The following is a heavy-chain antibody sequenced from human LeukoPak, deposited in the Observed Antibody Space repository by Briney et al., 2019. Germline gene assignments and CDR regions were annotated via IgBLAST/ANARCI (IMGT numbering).Heavy chain of an antibody. D-gene: IGHD6-19*01. CDR2: INHSGST. V-gene: IGHV4-34*01. CDR1: GGSFSGYY. J-gene: IGHJ5*02. CDR3: ARDSAGYSSGWYEP. Sequence: SETLSLTCAVYGGSFSGYYWSWIRQPPGKGLEWIGEINHSGSTNYNPSLKSRVTISVDTSKNQFSLKLSSVTAADTAVYYCARDSAGYSSGWYEPWGQGTLVTVSS.